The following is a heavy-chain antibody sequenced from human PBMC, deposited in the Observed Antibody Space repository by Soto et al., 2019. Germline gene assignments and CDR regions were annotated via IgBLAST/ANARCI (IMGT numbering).Heavy chain of an antibody. J-gene: IGHJ4*02. D-gene: IGHD3-22*01. Sequence: SETLSLTCTVSGGPTGSYYWSWIRQPPGKGLEWIGYIYYSGNTNYNPSLKSRVTISVDTSNNQFSLKLNSVTAADTAVYYCARVNYDTSGYYQIFDYWGQGTLVTVSS. CDR3: ARVNYDTSGYYQIFDY. CDR2: IYYSGNT. CDR1: GGPTGSYY. V-gene: IGHV4-59*01.